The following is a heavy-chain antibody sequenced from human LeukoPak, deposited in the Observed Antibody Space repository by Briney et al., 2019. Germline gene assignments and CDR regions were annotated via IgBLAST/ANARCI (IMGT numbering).Heavy chain of an antibody. V-gene: IGHV3-7*01. CDR3: ARDLKEYSYGLGDAFDI. Sequence: PGGSLRLSCAASGFTFTSYWISWVRQAPGKGLEWVANIKQDGSENYYVDSVKGRFTISRDNAKNSLYLQMNSLRAEDTAVYYCARDLKEYSYGLGDAFDIWGQGTMVTVSS. J-gene: IGHJ3*02. D-gene: IGHD5-18*01. CDR2: IKQDGSEN. CDR1: GFTFTSYW.